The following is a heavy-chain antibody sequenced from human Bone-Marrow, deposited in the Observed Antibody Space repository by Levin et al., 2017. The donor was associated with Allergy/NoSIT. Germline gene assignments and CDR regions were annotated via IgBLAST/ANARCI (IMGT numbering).Heavy chain of an antibody. D-gene: IGHD5-12*01. CDR3: ARDRGAYDSDY. CDR1: GFTFSDYY. CDR2: IDGVGSTI. Sequence: KSGGSLRLSCAASGFTFSDYYMTWIRQAPGKGLEWLSYIDGVGSTINYADSVRGRFTIYRDNAKNSLYLQMNSLRAEDTAIYYCARDRGAYDSDYWGQGTLVTVSS. J-gene: IGHJ4*02. V-gene: IGHV3-11*01.